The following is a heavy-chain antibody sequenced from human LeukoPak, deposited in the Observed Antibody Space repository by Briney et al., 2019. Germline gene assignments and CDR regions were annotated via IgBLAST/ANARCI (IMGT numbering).Heavy chain of an antibody. CDR2: IKQDGSEK. CDR3: ARAKGASSSGWYPNAFDI. CDR1: GFTFSSYW. Sequence: GGSLRLSCAASGFTFSSYWMSWVRQAPGKGLEWVANIKQDGSEKYYVDSVKGRFTISRDNAKNSLYLQMNSLRAEDTAVYYCARAKGASSSGWYPNAFDIWGQGTMVTVSS. V-gene: IGHV3-7*01. D-gene: IGHD6-19*01. J-gene: IGHJ3*02.